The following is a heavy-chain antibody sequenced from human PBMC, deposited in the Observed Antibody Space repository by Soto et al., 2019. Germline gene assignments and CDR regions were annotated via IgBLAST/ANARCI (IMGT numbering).Heavy chain of an antibody. Sequence: SETMALTCAVSGGSVRSRERWSWVREPPGKGLEWIGEIYHSGSTNYNPSLKRRVTISVDKSKNQCSLNLSSVTAADTAVYYCARGICSCGSCYFMDVWGQGTTVTVS. V-gene: IGHV4-4*02. J-gene: IGHJ6*02. CDR2: IYHSGST. CDR1: GGSVRSRER. D-gene: IGHD2-15*01. CDR3: ARGICSCGSCYFMDV.